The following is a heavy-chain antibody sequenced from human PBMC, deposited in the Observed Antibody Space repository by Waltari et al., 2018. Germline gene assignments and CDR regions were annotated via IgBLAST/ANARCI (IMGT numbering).Heavy chain of an antibody. CDR1: GYTFTGYY. J-gene: IGHJ5*02. CDR3: ARGTLEWLYNNWFDP. D-gene: IGHD3-3*01. CDR2: INPKSGGT. V-gene: IGHV1-2*02. Sequence: QVHLVQSGAEVKKPGASVKVSCKASGYTFTGYYMHWVRQAPGQGLEWMGWINPKSGGTNYAQKFQGRVTMTRETSISTAYMELSRLRSDDTAVYYCARGTLEWLYNNWFDPWGQGTLVTVSS.